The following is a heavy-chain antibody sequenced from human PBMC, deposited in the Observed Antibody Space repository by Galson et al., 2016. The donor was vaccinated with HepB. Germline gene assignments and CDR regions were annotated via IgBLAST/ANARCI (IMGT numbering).Heavy chain of an antibody. CDR1: GYNFNTYW. CDR2: IDPSDYDT. Sequence: SGAEVKKPGESLKISCKASGYNFNTYWIAWVRQTPGKGLEWVGRIDPSDYDTNYNPSFFGQVTISTDRSISTAYLQWSSLKASDSAIYYCARQGRYHLESKGDFWGQGALVTVSS. V-gene: IGHV5-10-1*01. D-gene: IGHD3-16*02. J-gene: IGHJ4*02. CDR3: ARQGRYHLESKGDF.